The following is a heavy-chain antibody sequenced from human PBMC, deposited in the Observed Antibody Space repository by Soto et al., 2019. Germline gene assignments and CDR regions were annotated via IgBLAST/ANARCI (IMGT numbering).Heavy chain of an antibody. V-gene: IGHV1-69*08. CDR1: GGTFSSYT. CDR2: IIPILGIA. CDR3: ARELHGSGSYYYFDY. J-gene: IGHJ4*02. Sequence: QVQLVQSGAEVKKPGSSVKVSCKASGGTFSSYTISWVRQAPGQGLEWMGRIIPILGIANYAQKFQGRVTITADKSPSTAYMELSSLRSEDTAVYYCARELHGSGSYYYFDYWGQGTLVTVSS. D-gene: IGHD3-10*01.